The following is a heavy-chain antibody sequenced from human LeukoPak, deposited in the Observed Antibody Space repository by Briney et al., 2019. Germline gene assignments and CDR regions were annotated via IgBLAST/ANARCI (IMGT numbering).Heavy chain of an antibody. Sequence: GGSLRLSCAASGFTFSSYGMHWVRQAPGKGLEWVAVIWYDGSNKYYADSVKGRFTISRDNSKNTLYLQMNSLRAEDTAVYYCARGGTMTTGPRGMDVWGQGTTVTVSS. CDR2: IWYDGSNK. D-gene: IGHD4-17*01. J-gene: IGHJ6*02. CDR1: GFTFSSYG. V-gene: IGHV3-33*01. CDR3: ARGGTMTTGPRGMDV.